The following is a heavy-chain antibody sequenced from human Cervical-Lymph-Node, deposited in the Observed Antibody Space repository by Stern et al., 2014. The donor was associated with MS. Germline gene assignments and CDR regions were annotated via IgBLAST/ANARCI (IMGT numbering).Heavy chain of an antibody. CDR3: ARNVGDTTLGH. D-gene: IGHD3-16*01. CDR1: GGTLRSYV. CDR2: ISPIFGTA. Sequence: VQLLESGAEVKQSGSSVKVSCKASGGTLRSYVITWARQASGQGPEWMGEISPIFGTATYAQQFQGRVTITADEYTSTVYMELSSLRSEDTAVYYCARNVGDTTLGHWGQGSQVIVSS. J-gene: IGHJ4*02. V-gene: IGHV1-69*01.